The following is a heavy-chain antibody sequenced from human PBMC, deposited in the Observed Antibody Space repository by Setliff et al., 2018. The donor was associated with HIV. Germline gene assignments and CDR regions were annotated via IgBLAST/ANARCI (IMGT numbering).Heavy chain of an antibody. CDR2: INHSGST. CDR1: GGSFSGYY. V-gene: IGHV4-34*01. Sequence: SETLSLTCAVYGGSFSGYYWSWIRQPPGKGLEWIGEINHSGSTNYNPSLKSRVTISVDTSKNQFSLKLTNVTAADAAVYYCARAVCPSLNCYSFFNYWGHGSLVTVSS. CDR3: ARAVCPSLNCYSFFNY. J-gene: IGHJ4*01. D-gene: IGHD2-15*01.